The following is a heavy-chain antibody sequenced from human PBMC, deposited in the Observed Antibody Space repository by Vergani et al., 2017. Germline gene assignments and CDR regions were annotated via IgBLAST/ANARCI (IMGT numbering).Heavy chain of an antibody. CDR3: ARPPHYYYYMDV. J-gene: IGHJ6*03. CDR1: GFTFSSYE. V-gene: IGHV3-48*03. CDR2: ISSSGSTI. Sequence: EVQLVESGGGLVQPGGSLRLSCAASGFTFSSYEMNWVRQAPGKGLEWVSYISSSGSTIYYADSVKGRFTISRDNAKNSLYLQMNSLRAEDTAVYYCARPPHYYYYMDVWGKGTTVTVSS.